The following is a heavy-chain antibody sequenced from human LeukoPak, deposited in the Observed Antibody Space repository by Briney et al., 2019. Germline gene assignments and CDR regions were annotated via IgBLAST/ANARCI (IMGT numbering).Heavy chain of an antibody. D-gene: IGHD6-13*01. CDR1: GGSISSYY. CDR2: IYYSGST. J-gene: IGHJ4*02. V-gene: IGHV4-59*08. CDR3: ARFAAAGPFDY. Sequence: SETLSLTCTVSGGSISSYYWSWIRQPPGKGLEWIGYIYYSGSTNYNPSLKSRVTISVGTSKNQFSLKLSSVTAADTAVYYCARFAAAGPFDYWGQGTLVTVSS.